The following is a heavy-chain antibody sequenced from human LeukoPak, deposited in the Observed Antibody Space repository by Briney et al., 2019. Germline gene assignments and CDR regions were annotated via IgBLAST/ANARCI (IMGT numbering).Heavy chain of an antibody. V-gene: IGHV3-33*01. CDR2: IWYDENNK. CDR1: GFTFSSYG. CDR3: ARAAEVSPSYGMDV. J-gene: IGHJ6*02. Sequence: GRSLRLSCAASGFTFSSYGMHWVRQAPGKGPEWVAVIWYDENNKYYADSVKGRFTISRDNSKNTLYLQMNSLRAEDTAVYYCARAAEVSPSYGMDVWGQGTTVTVSS. D-gene: IGHD2-15*01.